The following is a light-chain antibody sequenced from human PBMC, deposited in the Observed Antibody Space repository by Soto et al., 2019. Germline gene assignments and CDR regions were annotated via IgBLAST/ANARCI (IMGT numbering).Light chain of an antibody. V-gene: IGKV1-39*01. CDR2: AAS. Sequence: DIQMTQSPSSLSASVGDRVTITCRASESIARHLNWYQQKPGKAPKLLIYAASSLQNGVPSRFRGGGSGTDFTLTINNLQPEDFAAYYCQQTYSTLSITFGPGTRLEIK. J-gene: IGKJ5*01. CDR3: QQTYSTLSIT. CDR1: ESIARH.